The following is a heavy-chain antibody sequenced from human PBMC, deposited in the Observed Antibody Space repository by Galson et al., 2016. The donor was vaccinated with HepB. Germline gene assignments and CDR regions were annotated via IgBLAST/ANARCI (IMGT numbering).Heavy chain of an antibody. D-gene: IGHD2-2*01. CDR1: GYTFTGYA. CDR2: INTGNGNT. J-gene: IGHJ6*02. V-gene: IGHV1-3*04. Sequence: SVKVSCKASGYTFTGYALHWVRQAPGQKVEWMGWINTGNGNTQYSEKFQGRVTITRDTSATTAYMELTSLRSEGTAVYYCARDRVWCSTTNCYGGYFGMDVWGQGTTVTVSS. CDR3: ARDRVWCSTTNCYGGYFGMDV.